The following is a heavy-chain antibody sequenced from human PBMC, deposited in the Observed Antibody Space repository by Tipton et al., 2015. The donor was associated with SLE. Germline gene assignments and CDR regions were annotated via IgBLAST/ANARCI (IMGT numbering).Heavy chain of an antibody. D-gene: IGHD6-19*01. J-gene: IGHJ4*02. CDR1: GFTFSNYW. V-gene: IGHV3-7*01. CDR3: ATRQGSGWYQSFDY. CDR2: IKEDGGEK. Sequence: SLRLSCAASGFTFSNYWMTWVRQAPGKGLEWVANIKEDGGEKSYVDSVKGRFTTSRDNAKNSLYLQMDNLRPEDTAVYYCATRQGSGWYQSFDYWGQGSLVTVSS.